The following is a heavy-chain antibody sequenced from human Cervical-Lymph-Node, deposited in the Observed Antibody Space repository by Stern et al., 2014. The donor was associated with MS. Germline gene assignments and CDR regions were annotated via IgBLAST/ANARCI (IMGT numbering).Heavy chain of an antibody. CDR1: GFNFSSYA. V-gene: IGHV3-30-3*01. Sequence: MQLVESGGGVVQPGRSLRLSCAATGFNFSSYAMQWVRQAPGKGLEWVAVISYDGSKAYYADSVKGRFTISRDNSKKTLFLQMNSLRLEDTADYYCARDLLWFGEFDWGAMDVWVHGTTVTVSS. J-gene: IGHJ6*02. CDR2: ISYDGSKA. D-gene: IGHD3-10*01. CDR3: ARDLLWFGEFDWGAMDV.